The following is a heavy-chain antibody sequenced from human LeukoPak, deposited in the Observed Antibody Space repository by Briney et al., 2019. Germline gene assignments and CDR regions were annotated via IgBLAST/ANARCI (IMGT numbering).Heavy chain of an antibody. V-gene: IGHV4-39*01. CDR1: GGSISSSSYY. CDR3: ARPNRRAFDI. Sequence: SETLSLTCTVSGGSISSSSYYWGWIRQPPGKGLEWIGSIYYSGSTYYNPSLESRVTISVDTSKNQFSLKLSSVTAADTAVYYCARPNRRAFDIWGQGTMVTVSS. CDR2: IYYSGST. J-gene: IGHJ3*02.